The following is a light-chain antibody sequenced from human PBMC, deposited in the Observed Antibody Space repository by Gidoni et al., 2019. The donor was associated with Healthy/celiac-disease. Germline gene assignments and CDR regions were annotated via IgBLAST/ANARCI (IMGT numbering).Light chain of an antibody. V-gene: IGKV3-20*01. CDR2: GAS. CDR1: QSVSSSY. Sequence: VLTPSPGTLSLSPGERATLSCRASQSVSSSYLAWYQPKPGQAPRLLIYGASSRATGIPDRFSGRGSGTDFTLTISRLEPEDFAVYYCQQYGSSPLTFGGGTKVEIK. CDR3: QQYGSSPLT. J-gene: IGKJ4*01.